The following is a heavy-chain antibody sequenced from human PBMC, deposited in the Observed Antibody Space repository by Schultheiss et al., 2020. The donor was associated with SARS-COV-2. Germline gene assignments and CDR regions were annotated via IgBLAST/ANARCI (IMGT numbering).Heavy chain of an antibody. CDR3: ARDRSRGSYYTYGMDV. Sequence: GGSLRLSCAASGFTFSNYWMSWVRQAPGKGLEWVSAISGSGGSTYYADSVKGRFTISRDNSKNTLYLQMNSLRAEDTAVYYCARDRSRGSYYTYGMDVWGQGTTVTVSS. J-gene: IGHJ6*02. CDR1: GFTFSNYW. V-gene: IGHV3-23*01. D-gene: IGHD1-26*01. CDR2: ISGSGGST.